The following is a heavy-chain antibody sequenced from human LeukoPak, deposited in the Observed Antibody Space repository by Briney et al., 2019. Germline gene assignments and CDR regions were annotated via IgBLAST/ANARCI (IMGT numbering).Heavy chain of an antibody. CDR2: IKSKTDGGTT. CDR1: GFTFSNAW. Sequence: GGSLRLSCAASGFTFSNAWMTWVRQAPGEGLEWVVRIKSKTDGGTTDYAAPVKGRFTISRDDSKNTLYMQMNSLKTEDTAVYYCTREAVTANGHFDYWGQGTLVTVSS. D-gene: IGHD2-21*02. CDR3: TREAVTANGHFDY. V-gene: IGHV3-15*01. J-gene: IGHJ4*02.